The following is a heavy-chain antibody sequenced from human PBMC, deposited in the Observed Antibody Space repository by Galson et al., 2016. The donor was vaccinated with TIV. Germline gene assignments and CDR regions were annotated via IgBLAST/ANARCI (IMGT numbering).Heavy chain of an antibody. Sequence: SLRLSCAASGFTFSSSEMIWVRQAPGKGLEWVSYMSGSGSVRYYAGSVRGRFTISRDNAQNSLYLQMTSLRVEDTALYYCARLGMVDSTLVIDYWGQGTLVTVSS. CDR3: ARLGMVDSTLVIDY. J-gene: IGHJ4*02. CDR1: GFTFSSSE. D-gene: IGHD2-15*01. CDR2: MSGSGSVR. V-gene: IGHV3-48*03.